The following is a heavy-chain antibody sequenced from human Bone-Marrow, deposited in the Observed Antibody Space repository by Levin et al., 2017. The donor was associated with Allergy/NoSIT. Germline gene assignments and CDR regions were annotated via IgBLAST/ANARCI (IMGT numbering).Heavy chain of an antibody. J-gene: IGHJ4*02. CDR1: GFTFRSYD. Sequence: LSLTCAASGFTFRSYDMHWVRQAPGKGLEWVAVIWHDGSEKYYADSVKGRFTISRDNSKNTLDLQMNSLRADDTAVYYCARGRLQRYYYDSSGYAGDYWGQGTLVTVSS. D-gene: IGHD3-22*01. CDR3: ARGRLQRYYYDSSGYAGDY. V-gene: IGHV3-33*01. CDR2: IWHDGSEK.